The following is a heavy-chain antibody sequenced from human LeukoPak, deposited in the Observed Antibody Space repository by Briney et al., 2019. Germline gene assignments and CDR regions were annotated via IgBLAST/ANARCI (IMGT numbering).Heavy chain of an antibody. V-gene: IGHV1-18*01. CDR3: ARDLGDDTSMIFFDY. Sequence: GASVKVSCKASGHTFTSFGISWVRQAPGQGLEWMGWISAYNGKIKYVEKFRGRVTMTTDTSTNIAYMEMTSLRSDDTAVFYCARDLGDDTSMIFFDYWGQGTLVTVSS. CDR1: GHTFTSFG. CDR2: ISAYNGKI. J-gene: IGHJ4*02. D-gene: IGHD3-16*01.